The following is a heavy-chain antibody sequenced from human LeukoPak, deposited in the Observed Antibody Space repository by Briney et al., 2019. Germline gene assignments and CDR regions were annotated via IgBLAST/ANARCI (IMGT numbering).Heavy chain of an antibody. CDR1: GFTFSSYW. D-gene: IGHD6-19*01. CDR3: ARDVDSSGRNLFWFDP. Sequence: GGSLRLCCAASGFTFSSYWMSWVRQATGKGLEWVANIKQDGSEKYYVDSVKGRFTISRDNAKNSLYLQMNSLRAEDTAVYYCARDVDSSGRNLFWFDPWGQGTLVTVSS. J-gene: IGHJ5*02. CDR2: IKQDGSEK. V-gene: IGHV3-7*01.